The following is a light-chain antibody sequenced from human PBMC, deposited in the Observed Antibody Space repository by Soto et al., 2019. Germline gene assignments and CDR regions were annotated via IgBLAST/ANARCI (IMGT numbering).Light chain of an antibody. CDR2: EVI. CDR3: SSYTSSSTLV. J-gene: IGLJ1*01. Sequence: QSALTQPTSVSGSPGQSITIYCTGTSSDVGGYNYVSWYQQHPGKAPNLMIYEVIDRPSGVSKRFSGSKSGNTASLTISGLQAEDEADYYCSSYTSSSTLVFGTGTKVTVL. CDR1: SSDVGGYNY. V-gene: IGLV2-14*01.